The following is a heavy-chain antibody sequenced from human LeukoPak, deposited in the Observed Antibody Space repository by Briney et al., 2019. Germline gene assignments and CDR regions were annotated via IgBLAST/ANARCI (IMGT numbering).Heavy chain of an antibody. CDR3: VRENYSSGWYGIIDY. V-gene: IGHV4-59*01. J-gene: IGHJ4*02. D-gene: IGHD6-19*01. CDR2: IYYSGNT. Sequence: SETLSLTCTVSGGSISNYYWSWIRQPPGKGLEWIGYIYYSGNTSYNPSLKSRVTISVDTSKNQFSLKLSSVTAADTAVYYCVRENYSSGWYGIIDYWGQGTLVTLSS. CDR1: GGSISNYY.